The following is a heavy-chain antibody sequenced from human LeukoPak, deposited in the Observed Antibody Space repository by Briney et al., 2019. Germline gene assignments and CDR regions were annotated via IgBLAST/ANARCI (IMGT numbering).Heavy chain of an antibody. V-gene: IGHV4-39*01. CDR2: IYYDGST. D-gene: IGHD2-2*01. Sequence: SETLSLTCTVSGDFFISSSNYWVWIRQPPGKGLEWVGSIYYDGSTYYNSALRSRATIFADTSKSQFSLKLNSVIAADTAVYYCGRRGLLVPASWGQGTLVTVSS. CDR1: GDFFISSSNY. J-gene: IGHJ5*02. CDR3: GRRGLLVPAS.